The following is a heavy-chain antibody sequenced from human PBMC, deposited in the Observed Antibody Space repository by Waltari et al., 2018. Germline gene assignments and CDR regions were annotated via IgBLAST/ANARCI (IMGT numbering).Heavy chain of an antibody. J-gene: IGHJ4*02. V-gene: IGHV3-21*01. D-gene: IGHD3-3*01. CDR3: ARNYDFWSGYPDY. CDR2: ISSSSSYI. Sequence: EVQLVESGGGLVKPGGSLRLSCAASGFTFSSYSMNWVRQASGKGLEWVSSISSSSSYIYYADSVKGRFTISRDNAKNSLYLQMNSLRAEDTAVYYCARNYDFWSGYPDYWGQGTLVTVSS. CDR1: GFTFSSYS.